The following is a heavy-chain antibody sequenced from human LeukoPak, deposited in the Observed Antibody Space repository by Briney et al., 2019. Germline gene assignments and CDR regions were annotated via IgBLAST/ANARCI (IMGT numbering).Heavy chain of an antibody. CDR1: GFTFSSYW. Sequence: GGSLRLSCAASGFTFSSYWMHWVRQAPGEGLVWVSGFYSDGNTYYSDSVQGRFTMSRDISKNTLYLQMNSVRADDTAVYYCARYDSPSGPGGLDYWGQGTLVTVSS. V-gene: IGHV3-53*01. D-gene: IGHD3-16*01. CDR2: FYSDGNT. CDR3: ARYDSPSGPGGLDY. J-gene: IGHJ4*02.